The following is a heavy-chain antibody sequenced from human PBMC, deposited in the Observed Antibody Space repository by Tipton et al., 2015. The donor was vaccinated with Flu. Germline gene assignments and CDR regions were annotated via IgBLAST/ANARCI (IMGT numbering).Heavy chain of an antibody. V-gene: IGHV4-38-2*01. J-gene: IGHJ5*02. CDR3: AKSLGPMNWFDP. Sequence: GLVKPSETLSLICAVSDYSISSGYYWGWIRQPPGKGLEWIGCISHSGSTDYNPSLESRVTISIDRSKNQFSLKLNSVTAADTAVYYCAKSLGPMNWFDPWGQGTLVTVSS. CDR1: DYSISSGYY. CDR2: ISHSGST. D-gene: IGHD7-27*01.